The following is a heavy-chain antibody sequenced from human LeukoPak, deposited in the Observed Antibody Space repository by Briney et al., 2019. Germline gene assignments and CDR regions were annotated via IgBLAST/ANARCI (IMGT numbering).Heavy chain of an antibody. D-gene: IGHD3-10*01. J-gene: IGHJ4*02. Sequence: GGSLRLSCAASGFTFSSYAMSWVRQAPGKGLEWVSAISGSGVTTYYADSVKGRFTISRDNSKNTLYLQMSSLRAEDTALYYCAKDRDYYLVGFFDYWGQGTLVTVSS. CDR2: ISGSGVTT. CDR1: GFTFSSYA. CDR3: AKDRDYYLVGFFDY. V-gene: IGHV3-23*01.